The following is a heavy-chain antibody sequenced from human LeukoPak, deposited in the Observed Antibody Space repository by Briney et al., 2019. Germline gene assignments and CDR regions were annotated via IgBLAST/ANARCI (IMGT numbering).Heavy chain of an antibody. CDR3: ARVVIRPETRFDY. J-gene: IGHJ4*02. CDR1: GGSFSGYY. V-gene: IGHV4-34*01. D-gene: IGHD3-22*01. Sequence: SETLSLTCAVYGGSFSGYYWSWIRQPPGKGLEWIGEINHSGRTNSNPSLKSRVTISVDTSKNQFSLKPSSVTAADTAVYYCARVVIRPETRFDYWGQGTLVTVSS. CDR2: INHSGRT.